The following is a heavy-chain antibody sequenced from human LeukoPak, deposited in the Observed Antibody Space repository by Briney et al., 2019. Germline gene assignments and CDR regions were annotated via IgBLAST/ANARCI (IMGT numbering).Heavy chain of an antibody. D-gene: IGHD3-22*01. Sequence: ASVKVSCKVSGYTLTELSMHWVRQAPGKGLEWMGGFDPEDGETIYAQKFQGRVTMTEDTSTDTAYLELRSLRSDDTAVYYCARDRRKTYYYDSSGYYDYWGQGTLVTVSS. CDR3: ARDRRKTYYYDSSGYYDY. V-gene: IGHV1-24*01. CDR2: FDPEDGET. J-gene: IGHJ4*02. CDR1: GYTLTELS.